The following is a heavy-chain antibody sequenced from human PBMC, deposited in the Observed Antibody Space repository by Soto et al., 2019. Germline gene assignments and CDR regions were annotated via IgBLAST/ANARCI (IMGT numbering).Heavy chain of an antibody. CDR1: GGSISSYY. CDR3: ARELYCSGGSCYGGMDV. D-gene: IGHD2-15*01. V-gene: IGHV4-59*12. Sequence: ASETLSLTCTVSGGSISSYYWSWIRQPPGKGLEWIGYIYYSGSTNYNPSLKSRVTISVDTSKNQFSLKLSSVTAADTAVYYCARELYCSGGSCYGGMDVWGQGTTVTVSS. J-gene: IGHJ6*02. CDR2: IYYSGST.